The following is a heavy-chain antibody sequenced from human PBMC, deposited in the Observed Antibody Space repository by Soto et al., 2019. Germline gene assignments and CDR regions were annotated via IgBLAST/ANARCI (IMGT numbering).Heavy chain of an antibody. V-gene: IGHV4-28*01. CDR1: GDSVTSSTFY. CDR3: ARNGGGFLAYMDV. J-gene: IGHJ6*02. CDR2: IYYSGST. D-gene: IGHD3-16*01. Sequence: SETLSLTCIVSGDSVTSSTFYWGWIRQPPGKGLEWIGYIYYSGSTYYNPSLKSRVTMSVDTSKNQFSLKLSSVTAVDTAVYYCARNGGGFLAYMDVWGQGTTVTVSS.